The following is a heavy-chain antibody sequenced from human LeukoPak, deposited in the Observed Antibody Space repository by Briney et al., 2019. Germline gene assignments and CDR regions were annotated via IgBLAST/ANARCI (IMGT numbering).Heavy chain of an antibody. CDR2: IYPGDSDT. J-gene: IGHJ4*02. D-gene: IGHD6-13*01. CDR1: GYHFTSYW. Sequence: GGALKISCKGSGYHFTSYWIGGGRQVPGKGLEGMGIIYPGDSDTRYSPSFQGQVTISADKSISTAYLQWSSLKASDTAMYYCAREGAAADPFDYWGQGTLVTVSS. CDR3: AREGAAADPFDY. V-gene: IGHV5-51*01.